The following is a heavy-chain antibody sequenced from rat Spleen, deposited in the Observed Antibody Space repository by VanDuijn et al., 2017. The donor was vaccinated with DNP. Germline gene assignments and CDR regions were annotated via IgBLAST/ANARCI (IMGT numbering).Heavy chain of an antibody. J-gene: IGHJ2*01. V-gene: IGHV5S23*01. CDR3: ARHVLYTTDYYGYFDY. CDR2: ISTSGNRI. D-gene: IGHD1-6*01. Sequence: EVQLVESGGGLVQPGRSLKLSCAASGFTFSDYDMAWVRQAPEKGLEWVATISTSGNRIYYPDSVTGRFTISRDNSRSSLYLQMNSLKSEDTASYYCARHVLYTTDYYGYFDYWGQGVMVTVSS. CDR1: GFTFSDYD.